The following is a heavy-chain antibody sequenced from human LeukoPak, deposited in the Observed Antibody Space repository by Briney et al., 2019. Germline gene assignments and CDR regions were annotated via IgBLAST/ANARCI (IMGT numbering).Heavy chain of an antibody. J-gene: IGHJ4*02. Sequence: ASVKVSCKASGYTFTSYGISWVRQAPGRGLEWMGWISAYNGNTNYAQKLQGRVTMTTDTSTSTAYMGLRSLGSDDTAVYYCARVLSSDDYYGSGSYSYYFDYWGQGTLVTVSS. V-gene: IGHV1-18*01. CDR1: GYTFTSYG. CDR3: ARVLSSDDYYGSGSYSYYFDY. CDR2: ISAYNGNT. D-gene: IGHD3-10*01.